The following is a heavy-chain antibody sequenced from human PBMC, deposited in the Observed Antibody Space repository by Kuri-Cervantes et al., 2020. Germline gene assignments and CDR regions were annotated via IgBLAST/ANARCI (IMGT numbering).Heavy chain of an antibody. J-gene: IGHJ4*02. CDR3: ARAVGSGSYIRLDY. Sequence: GSLRLSCTVSGGSISSSSYYWGWIRQPPGKGLEWIGSIYHSGSTYYNPSLKSRVTISVDTSKNQFSLKLSSVTAADTAVYYCARAVGSGSYIRLDYWGQGTLVTVSS. V-gene: IGHV4-39*07. CDR2: IYHSGST. D-gene: IGHD3-10*01. CDR1: GGSISSSSYY.